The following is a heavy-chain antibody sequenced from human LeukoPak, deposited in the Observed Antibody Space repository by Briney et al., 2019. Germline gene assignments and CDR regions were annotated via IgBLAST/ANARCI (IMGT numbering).Heavy chain of an antibody. CDR2: ISYDGSNK. Sequence: PGGSLRLSCAASGFSFSSYAMHWVRQAPGKGLEWVALISYDGSNKKYADAVKDRFTISRDNSKNTLYLQMNSLRAEDTAVYYCARDGTDSSGLIFDYWGQGTLVTVSS. CDR3: ARDGTDSSGLIFDY. J-gene: IGHJ4*02. CDR1: GFSFSSYA. V-gene: IGHV3-30*04. D-gene: IGHD6-19*01.